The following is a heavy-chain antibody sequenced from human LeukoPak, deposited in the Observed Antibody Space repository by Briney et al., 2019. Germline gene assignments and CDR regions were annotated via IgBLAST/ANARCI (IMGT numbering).Heavy chain of an antibody. CDR3: ARGSYYYDSSGYSLGFG. CDR1: GFTFDDYA. V-gene: IGHV3-9*01. CDR2: ISWNSGSI. D-gene: IGHD3-22*01. J-gene: IGHJ4*02. Sequence: GGSLRLSCAASGFTFDDYAMHWVRQAPGKGLEWVSGISWNSGSIGYADSVKGRFTISRDNAKNSLYLQMNSLRAEDTALYYCARGSYYYDSSGYSLGFGWGQGTLVTVSS.